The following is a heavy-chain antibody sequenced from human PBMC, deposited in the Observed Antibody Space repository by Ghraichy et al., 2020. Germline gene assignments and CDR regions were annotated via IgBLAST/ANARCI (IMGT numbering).Heavy chain of an antibody. J-gene: IGHJ6*03. CDR3: PRDRPVYCGSGGSCYSDHYYYYMDV. Sequence: SVKVSCKASGGTFSSYAISWVRQAPGQGLEWMGGIIPIFGTANYAQKFQGRVTITADESTSTSYMELSSLRSEDPAVYYCPRDRPVYCGSGGSCYSDHYYYYMDVWGKGTTVTVSS. D-gene: IGHD2-15*01. CDR1: GGTFSSYA. V-gene: IGHV1-69*13. CDR2: IIPIFGTA.